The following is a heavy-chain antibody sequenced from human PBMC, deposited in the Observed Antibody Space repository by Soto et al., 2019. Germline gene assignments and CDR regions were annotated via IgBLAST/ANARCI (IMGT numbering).Heavy chain of an antibody. Sequence: PSETLSLTCAVSGGSISSGGYSWSWIRQPPGKGLEWIGYIYHSGSTYYNPSLKSRVTISVDRSKNQFSLKLSSVTAADTAVYYCARAQGIAVAGTNYYYGMDVWGQGTRSPSP. CDR2: IYHSGST. CDR1: GGSISSGGYS. CDR3: ARAQGIAVAGTNYYYGMDV. V-gene: IGHV4-30-2*01. D-gene: IGHD6-19*01. J-gene: IGHJ6*02.